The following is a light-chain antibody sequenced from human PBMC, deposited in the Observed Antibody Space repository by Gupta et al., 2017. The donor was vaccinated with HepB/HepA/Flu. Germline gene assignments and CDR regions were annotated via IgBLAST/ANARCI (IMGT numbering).Light chain of an antibody. CDR2: DVT. J-gene: IGLJ2*01. V-gene: IGLV2-14*03. Sequence: QSDLTQPDSVYGSPRQSITISCNRTSSDVGGYNFVSWYQQYPGKAPKLLISDVTNRPSGVSNRFSGSKSGNTASLTISGLQAEDEAYYYCSSFTATGALVLFGGGTKLTVL. CDR1: SSDVGGYNF. CDR3: SSFTATGALVL.